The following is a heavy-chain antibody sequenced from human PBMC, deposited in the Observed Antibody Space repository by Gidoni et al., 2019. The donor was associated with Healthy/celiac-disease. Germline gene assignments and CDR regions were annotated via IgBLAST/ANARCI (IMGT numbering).Heavy chain of an antibody. CDR1: GFTFSSYS. Sequence: EVQLVESGGGLVKPGGSLRLSCAASGFTFSSYSMNWVRQAPGKGLEWVSSISSSSSYIYYADSVKGRFTISRDNAKNSLYLQMNSLRAEDTAVYYCARANYSGWYYYYYYGMDVWGQGTTVTVSS. D-gene: IGHD6-19*01. CDR2: ISSSSSYI. CDR3: ARANYSGWYYYYYYGMDV. V-gene: IGHV3-21*01. J-gene: IGHJ6*02.